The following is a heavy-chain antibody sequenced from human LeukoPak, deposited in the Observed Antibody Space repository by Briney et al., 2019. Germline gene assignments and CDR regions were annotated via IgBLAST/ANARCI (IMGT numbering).Heavy chain of an antibody. CDR2: FSGSVGGT. Sequence: GGSLRPSCAASGFTFSSHARGLGRQAPGKGLEWGLAFSGSVGGTYYADPVKGRFTISRDNSKNTLYLKMNSLRAEDTAVYYCAKDWLAFGGVIAPDYWGQGTLVTVSS. CDR1: GFTFSSHA. J-gene: IGHJ4*02. V-gene: IGHV3-23*01. D-gene: IGHD3-16*02. CDR3: AKDWLAFGGVIAPDY.